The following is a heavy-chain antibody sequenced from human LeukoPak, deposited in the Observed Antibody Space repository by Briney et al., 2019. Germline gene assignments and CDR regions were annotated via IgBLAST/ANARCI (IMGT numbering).Heavy chain of an antibody. J-gene: IGHJ6*03. Sequence: GGSLRLSCAASGFTFSSYSMNWVRQAPGKGLEWVSSISSSSSYIYYADSVKGRFTISRDNAKNSLYLQMNSLRAEDTAVYYCARGSYSSSWNGYYYYYYMDVWGKGTTVTVSS. D-gene: IGHD6-13*01. V-gene: IGHV3-21*01. CDR3: ARGSYSSSWNGYYYYYYMDV. CDR2: ISSSSSYI. CDR1: GFTFSSYS.